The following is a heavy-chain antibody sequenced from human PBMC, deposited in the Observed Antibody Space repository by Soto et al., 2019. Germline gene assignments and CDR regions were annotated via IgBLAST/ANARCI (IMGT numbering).Heavy chain of an antibody. CDR1: GFTFDDYG. D-gene: IGHD3-10*01. CDR3: ARGGGITMVRGVTYYGMDV. V-gene: IGHV3-20*04. J-gene: IGHJ6*02. Sequence: EVQLVESGGGVVRLGGSLRLSCAASGFTFDDYGMSWVRQAPGKGLEWVSGINWNGGSTGYADSVKGRFTISRDNAKNSLYLQMNSMRAEDMALYYCARGGGITMVRGVTYYGMDVWGQGTTVTVSS. CDR2: INWNGGST.